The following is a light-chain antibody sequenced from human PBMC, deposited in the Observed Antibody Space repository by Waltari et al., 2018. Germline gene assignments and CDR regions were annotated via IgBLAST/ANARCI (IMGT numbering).Light chain of an antibody. CDR2: EVS. CDR1: SSDVGGSNY. Sequence: QSALTQPPSASGSPGQSVTIPCPGTSSDVGGSNYVSWFQQLPGKAPKVMIYEVSKRPSGVPDRFSGSKSGNTASLIVSGLQAEDEADYYCSSYAGSKFWVFGGGTKLTVL. CDR3: SSYAGSKFWV. V-gene: IGLV2-8*01. J-gene: IGLJ3*02.